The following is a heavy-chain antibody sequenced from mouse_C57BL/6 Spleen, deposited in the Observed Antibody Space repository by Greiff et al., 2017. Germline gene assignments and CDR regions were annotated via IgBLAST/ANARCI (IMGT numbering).Heavy chain of an antibody. Sequence: VQLQQSGAELVRPGTSVKLSCKASGYAFTNYLIEWVKQRPGQGLAWIGVINPGRGGTNYNEKFKGKATLTADKSSSTAYMPLSSLTSEDSAVYGCAGGYDYGGCWFDYWGQGTTLTVAS. V-gene: IGHV1-54*01. J-gene: IGHJ2*01. CDR2: INPGRGGT. CDR3: AGGYDYGGCWFDY. CDR1: GYAFTNYL. D-gene: IGHD2-4*01.